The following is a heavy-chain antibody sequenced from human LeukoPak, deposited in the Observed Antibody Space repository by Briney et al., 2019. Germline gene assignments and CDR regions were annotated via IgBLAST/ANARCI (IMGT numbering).Heavy chain of an antibody. CDR3: ARLGSSGWSPDYYFDY. D-gene: IGHD6-19*01. CDR1: GYTFTGYY. Sequence: ASVKVSFKASGYTFTGYYMHWVRQAPGQGLEWMGWINPNSGGTNYAQKFQGRVTMTRDTSISTAYMELSRLRSDDTAVYYCARLGSSGWSPDYYFDYWGQGTLVTVSS. V-gene: IGHV1-2*02. J-gene: IGHJ4*02. CDR2: INPNSGGT.